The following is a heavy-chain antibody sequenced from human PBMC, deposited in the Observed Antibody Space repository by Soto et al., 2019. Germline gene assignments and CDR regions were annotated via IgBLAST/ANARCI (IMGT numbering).Heavy chain of an antibody. Sequence: GGSLRLSCAASGFTFSSYSMNWVRQAPGKGLEWVSSISSSSSYIYYADSVKGRFTISRDNAKNSLYLQMNSLRAEDTAVYYCARAPGGPYSSGPNRRWYFDYWGQGTLVTVSS. J-gene: IGHJ4*02. CDR1: GFTFSSYS. CDR2: ISSSSSYI. D-gene: IGHD6-19*01. CDR3: ARAPGGPYSSGPNRRWYFDY. V-gene: IGHV3-21*01.